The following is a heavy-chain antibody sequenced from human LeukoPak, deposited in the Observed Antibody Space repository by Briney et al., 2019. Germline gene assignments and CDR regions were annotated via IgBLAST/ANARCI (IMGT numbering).Heavy chain of an antibody. V-gene: IGHV1-8*01. Sequence: ASVKVSCKASGYTFTSYDINWVRQATGQGLEWMGWMNPNSGNTGYAQKFQGRVTMTRNTSISIAYMELSSLRSEDTAVYYCARGQVAAAGTDYWGQGTLVTVSS. CDR2: MNPNSGNT. D-gene: IGHD6-13*01. J-gene: IGHJ4*02. CDR1: GYTFTSYD. CDR3: ARGQVAAAGTDY.